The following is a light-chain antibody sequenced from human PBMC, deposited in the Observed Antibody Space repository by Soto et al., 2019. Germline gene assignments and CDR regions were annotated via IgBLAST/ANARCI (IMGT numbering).Light chain of an antibody. CDR1: QSVSSN. CDR3: QQYNNWPRGT. J-gene: IGKJ2*01. V-gene: IGKV3-15*01. CDR2: GAS. Sequence: EIVLTQSPGTLSLSPGDRATLSCRASQSVSSNLAWYQHRPGQAPRLLIYGASTRATDIPARFSGSGSGTEFTLTISSLQSEDFAVYYCQQYNNWPRGTFGQGTKLEIK.